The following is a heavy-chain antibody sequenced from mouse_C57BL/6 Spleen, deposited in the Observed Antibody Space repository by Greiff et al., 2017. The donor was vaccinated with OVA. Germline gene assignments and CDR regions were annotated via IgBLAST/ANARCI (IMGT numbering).Heavy chain of an antibody. D-gene: IGHD1-1*01. V-gene: IGHV1-15*01. Sequence: VQLQQSGAELVRPGASVTLSCKASGYTFTDYEMHWVKQTPVHGLEWIGAIDPETGGTAYNQKFKGKAILTADKSSSTAYMELRSLTSEDSAVYYCTRSNYGSSYHWYFDVWGTGTTVTVSS. J-gene: IGHJ1*03. CDR3: TRSNYGSSYHWYFDV. CDR2: IDPETGGT. CDR1: GYTFTDYE.